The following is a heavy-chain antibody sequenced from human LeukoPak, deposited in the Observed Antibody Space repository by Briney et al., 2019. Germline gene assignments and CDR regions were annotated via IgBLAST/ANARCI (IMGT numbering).Heavy chain of an antibody. CDR1: GGTFSSYA. Sequence: SVKVSCKASGGTFSSYAISWVRQAPGQGLEWMGRIIPILGIANYAQKFQGRVTITADKSTSTAHMELSSLRSEDTAVYYCAREAVTTPYFDYWGQGTLVTVSS. CDR3: AREAVTTPYFDY. J-gene: IGHJ4*02. V-gene: IGHV1-69*04. CDR2: IIPILGIA. D-gene: IGHD4-4*01.